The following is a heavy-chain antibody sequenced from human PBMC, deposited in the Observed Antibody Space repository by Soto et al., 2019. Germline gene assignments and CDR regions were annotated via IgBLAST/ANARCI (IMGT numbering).Heavy chain of an antibody. J-gene: IGHJ5*02. CDR2: ISTNNGNT. V-gene: IGHV1-18*01. CDR3: ATELVIGWFDP. CDR1: GYKFINYG. D-gene: IGHD1-26*01. Sequence: QVQLVQSGGEVKKPGDSVSVSCKASGYKFINYGISWVRQAPGQGLEWMGWISTNNGNTNYGQKFQGRMSMTTDTSTSTAYMEVRSLRSDDTAIYYCATELVIGWFDPWGPGTQVTVSS.